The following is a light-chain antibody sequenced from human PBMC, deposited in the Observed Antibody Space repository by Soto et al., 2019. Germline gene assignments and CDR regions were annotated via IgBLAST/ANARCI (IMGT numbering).Light chain of an antibody. V-gene: IGKV3-11*01. CDR1: QSVGSF. CDR2: DTS. J-gene: IGKJ2*01. Sequence: EIVLTQAPATLSLSPGERATLSCRASQSVGSFLAWYRQRPGQAPRLLIYDTSNRASGIPARFSGSGSGTDFTLTISSLEPEDFAVYYCQQRSNWPYTFGQGTKLEIK. CDR3: QQRSNWPYT.